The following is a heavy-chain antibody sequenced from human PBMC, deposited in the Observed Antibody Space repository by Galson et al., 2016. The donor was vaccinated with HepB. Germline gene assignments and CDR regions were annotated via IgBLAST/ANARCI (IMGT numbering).Heavy chain of an antibody. J-gene: IGHJ6*04. D-gene: IGHD1-26*01. V-gene: IGHV3-23*01. CDR2: ISRSGDST. CDR3: VQGSTAPAV. CDR1: GFTFRNYG. Sequence: SLRVSCAASGFTFRNYGMTWVRQAPGKGLEVVSSISRSGDSTDYADSVKGRITISRDNSKNTLSLQMNSLTADDTAIYYCVQGSTAPAVWGKGTTVTVSS.